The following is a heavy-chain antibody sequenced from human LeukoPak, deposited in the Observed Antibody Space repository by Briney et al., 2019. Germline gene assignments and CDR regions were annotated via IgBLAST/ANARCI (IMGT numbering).Heavy chain of an antibody. CDR3: AGDRATSYFDY. D-gene: IGHD1-26*01. V-gene: IGHV3-74*01. Sequence: GGSLRLSCAASGFSFSGHWMHWARQLPGKGLVWVSRISPTGSTTSYADSVKGRFTVSRDNAKNTLYLQMNSLRAEDTAVYYCAGDRATSYFDYWGQGALVTISS. CDR2: ISPTGSTT. J-gene: IGHJ4*02. CDR1: GFSFSGHW.